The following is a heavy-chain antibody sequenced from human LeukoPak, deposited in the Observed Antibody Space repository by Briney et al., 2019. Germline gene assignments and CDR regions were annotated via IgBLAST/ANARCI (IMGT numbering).Heavy chain of an antibody. CDR3: ARLGEYCSSTSCYRSMDDWFDP. CDR1: GYSFTSYW. D-gene: IGHD2-2*02. Sequence: GESLKISCKGSGYSFTSYWIGWVRQMPGKGLEWMGIIYPGDSDTRYSPSFQGQVTISADKSIGTAYLQWSSLKASDTAMYYCARLGEYCSSTSCYRSMDDWFDPWGQGTLVTVSS. CDR2: IYPGDSDT. V-gene: IGHV5-51*01. J-gene: IGHJ5*02.